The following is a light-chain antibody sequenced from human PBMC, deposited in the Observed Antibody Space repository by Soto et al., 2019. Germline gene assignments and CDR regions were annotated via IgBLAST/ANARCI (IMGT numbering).Light chain of an antibody. V-gene: IGKV3-20*01. CDR2: GAS. CDR3: QQYGSSGT. CDR1: QSVSNNY. J-gene: IGKJ1*01. Sequence: EIVLTQSPCTLSLSPGERATLSCRASQSVSNNYLAWYQQKPGQAPRLLIYGASNRATGIPDRFSGSGSGTDFTLTISRLEPEDFAVYYCQQYGSSGTFGQGTKVDIK.